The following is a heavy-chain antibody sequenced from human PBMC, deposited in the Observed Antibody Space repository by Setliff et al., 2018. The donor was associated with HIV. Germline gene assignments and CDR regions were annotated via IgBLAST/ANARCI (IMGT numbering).Heavy chain of an antibody. Sequence: KPSETLSLTCAVYGGSFSGYYWSWIRQPPGKGLEWIGEINHSGSTNYNPSLKSRVTISADTSKNQFSLKLSSVTAADTAVYYCARARGMVRGVISYWGQGTLVTVSS. CDR2: INHSGST. D-gene: IGHD3-10*01. CDR1: GGSFSGYY. CDR3: ARARGMVRGVISY. V-gene: IGHV4-34*01. J-gene: IGHJ4*02.